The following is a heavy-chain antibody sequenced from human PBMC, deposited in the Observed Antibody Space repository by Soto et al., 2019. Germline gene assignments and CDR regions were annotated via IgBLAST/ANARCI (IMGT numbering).Heavy chain of an antibody. CDR1: GFTFSNYA. Sequence: EEQLLESGGGLVQPGGSLRLSCAASGFTFSNYAMSWVRQAPGKGLEWVSAISGSGGSTYYADSVKGRFTISRDNSKNPLYLQMNSLIAEDTAVYYCAKDANYELWSGYPPTYYYYYMDVWGKGTTVTVSS. J-gene: IGHJ6*03. CDR2: ISGSGGST. CDR3: AKDANYELWSGYPPTYYYYYMDV. V-gene: IGHV3-23*01. D-gene: IGHD3-3*01.